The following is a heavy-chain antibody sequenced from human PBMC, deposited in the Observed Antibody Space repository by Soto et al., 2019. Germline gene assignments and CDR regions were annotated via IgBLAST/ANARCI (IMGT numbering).Heavy chain of an antibody. CDR3: ARGNWFDP. CDR1: GYTFITYD. V-gene: IGHV1-8*01. J-gene: IGHJ5*02. CDR2: VNPDSGKT. Sequence: QVQLVQSGAEVKKPGASVKVSCKASGYTFITYDINWVRQATGQGLEWVGWVNPDSGKTDYARKFQGRVTMTRNTSIGTDYMELSVLRSEDTAVYYCARGNWFDPWGQGTLVTVSS.